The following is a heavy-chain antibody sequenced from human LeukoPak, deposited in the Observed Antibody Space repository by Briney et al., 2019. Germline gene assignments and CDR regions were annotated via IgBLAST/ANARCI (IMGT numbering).Heavy chain of an antibody. CDR3: AREPTYRYYDSSGYYFNY. V-gene: IGHV4-39*07. Sequence: SETLSLTCTVSGGSISSSSYYWGWIRQPPGKGLEWIGSIYYSGSTYYNPSLKSRVTISVDTSKNQFSLKLSSVTAADTAVYYCAREPTYRYYDSSGYYFNYWGQGTLVTVSS. CDR1: GGSISSSSYY. D-gene: IGHD3-22*01. CDR2: IYYSGST. J-gene: IGHJ4*02.